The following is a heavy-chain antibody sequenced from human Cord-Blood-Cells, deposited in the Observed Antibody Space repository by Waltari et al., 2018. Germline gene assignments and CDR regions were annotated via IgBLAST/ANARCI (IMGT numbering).Heavy chain of an antibody. D-gene: IGHD1-26*01. Sequence: QVQLVQSGAAVKKPGASVKVSCKPSGYTFTSSGISWLRQAPGQGFEWLGWISAYNGNTNYAQKLQGRVTMTTDTSTSTAYMELRSLRSDDTAVYYCARVQSGSYYFDYWGQGTLVTVSS. J-gene: IGHJ4*02. CDR3: ARVQSGSYYFDY. CDR1: GYTFTSSG. V-gene: IGHV1-18*01. CDR2: ISAYNGNT.